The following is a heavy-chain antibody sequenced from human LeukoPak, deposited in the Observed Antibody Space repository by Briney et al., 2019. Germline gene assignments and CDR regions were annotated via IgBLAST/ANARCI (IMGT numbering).Heavy chain of an antibody. V-gene: IGHV3-30*18. J-gene: IGHJ6*02. D-gene: IGHD4-11*01. CDR2: VSYDGRNK. Sequence: GGPLRLSCAASGFTFSSSGMHWVRQAPGKGLEWVAVVSYDGRNKYYADSVKGRFTISRDNSKNTLYMQMNSLRAEDTAVYYCAKDYGYYSSYYYGMDVWGQGTTVTVSS. CDR1: GFTFSSSG. CDR3: AKDYGYYSSYYYGMDV.